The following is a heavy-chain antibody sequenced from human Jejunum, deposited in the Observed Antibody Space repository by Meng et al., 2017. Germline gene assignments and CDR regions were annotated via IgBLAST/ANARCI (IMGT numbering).Heavy chain of an antibody. CDR1: GFTFSKAW. Sequence: GESLKISCAASGFTFSKAWMSWVRQAPGKGLEWVGRIKSKTDGGTTDYVEPGKGRLTMSIDDSKDTLYLQMNSQKSEDTGVYYYTTYRGWVHLWPHVEYWGQGNMVTVSS. V-gene: IGHV3-15*01. D-gene: IGHD5-18*01. CDR2: IKSKTDGGTT. J-gene: IGHJ4*02. CDR3: TTYRGWVHLWPHVEY.